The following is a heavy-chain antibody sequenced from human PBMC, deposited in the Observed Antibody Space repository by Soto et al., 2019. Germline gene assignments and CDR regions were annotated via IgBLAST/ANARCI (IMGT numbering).Heavy chain of an antibody. CDR3: ARADYYGSGSRYYFDY. V-gene: IGHV3-11*06. J-gene: IGHJ4*02. D-gene: IGHD3-10*01. CDR1: GFTFSDYY. Sequence: PGGSLRLSCAASGFTFSDYYMSWIRQAPGKGLEWVSYISSSSSYTNYADSVKGRFTISRDNAKNSLYLQMNSLRAEDTAVYYCARADYYGSGSRYYFDYWGQETLVTVSS. CDR2: ISSSSSYT.